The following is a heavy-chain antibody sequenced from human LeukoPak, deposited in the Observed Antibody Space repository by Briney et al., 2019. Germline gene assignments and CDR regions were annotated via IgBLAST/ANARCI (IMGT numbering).Heavy chain of an antibody. CDR3: ARNTYYYDSSGSGFDY. Sequence: GGSLRLSCAASEFTFSTYSMNWVRQAPGKGLEWVSYISGSSGTIYYADSLKGRFTISRDNAKNSLYLQMNSLRAEDTAVYYCARNTYYYDSSGSGFDYWGQGTLVTVSS. CDR1: EFTFSTYS. CDR2: ISGSSGTI. D-gene: IGHD3-22*01. V-gene: IGHV3-48*01. J-gene: IGHJ4*02.